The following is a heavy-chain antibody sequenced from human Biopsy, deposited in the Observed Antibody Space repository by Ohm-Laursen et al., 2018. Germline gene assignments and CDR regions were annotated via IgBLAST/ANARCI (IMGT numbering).Heavy chain of an antibody. Sequence: SVKVSCKTSGYNFISYSINWVRQAPGQGLEWMGWIRPLNGDTKYGQKFQDRVTMTTDTSTSTVYMELTSLRSDDTAVYYCARGEVTFGELIVSLNSWGQGTLVTVSS. CDR1: GYNFISYS. CDR3: ARGEVTFGELIVSLNS. CDR2: IRPLNGDT. J-gene: IGHJ4*02. D-gene: IGHD3-16*02. V-gene: IGHV1-18*01.